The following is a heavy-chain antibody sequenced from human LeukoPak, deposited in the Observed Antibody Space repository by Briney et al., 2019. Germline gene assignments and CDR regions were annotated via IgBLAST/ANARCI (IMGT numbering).Heavy chain of an antibody. CDR1: GYTFTSYY. V-gene: IGHV1-46*01. CDR3: ARVGGVWGSYRYTLDY. Sequence: ASVKVSCKASGYTFTSYYMHWVRQAPGQGLEWMGIINPSGGSTSYAQKFQGRVTMTGDTSTSTVYMELSSLRSEDTAVYYCARVGGVWGSYRYTLDYWGQGTLVTVSS. J-gene: IGHJ4*02. CDR2: INPSGGST. D-gene: IGHD3-16*02.